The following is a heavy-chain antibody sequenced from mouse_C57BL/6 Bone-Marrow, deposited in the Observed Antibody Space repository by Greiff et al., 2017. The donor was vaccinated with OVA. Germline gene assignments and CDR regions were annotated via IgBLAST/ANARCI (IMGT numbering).Heavy chain of an antibody. V-gene: IGHV1-55*01. CDR1: VYTFTSYW. D-gene: IGHD1-1*01. CDR3: ARPHYYGSSSLDY. CDR2: IYPGSGST. J-gene: IGHJ2*01. Sequence: VKLQQPGAELVKPGASVTMSCKASVYTFTSYWITWVKQRPGPGLEWIGDIYPGSGSTNYNEKFKSKATLTVDTSSSTAYMQLSSLTSEDSAVYYCARPHYYGSSSLDYWGQGTTLTVSS.